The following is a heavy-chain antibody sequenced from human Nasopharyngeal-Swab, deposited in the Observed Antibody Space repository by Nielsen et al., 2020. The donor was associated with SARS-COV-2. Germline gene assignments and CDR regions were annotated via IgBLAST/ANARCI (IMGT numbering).Heavy chain of an antibody. V-gene: IGHV4-59*01. D-gene: IGHD3-3*01. CDR3: ARGGRGIFGVVTNFDY. CDR2: ISYSGST. J-gene: IGHJ4*02. Sequence: SETLSLTCTVSGGSISSYYWSWIRQPPGKGLEWIGYISYSGSTNYNPSLKSRVTISVDTSKNQFSLKLSSVTAADTAVYYCARGGRGIFGVVTNFDYWGQGTLVTVAS. CDR1: GGSISSYY.